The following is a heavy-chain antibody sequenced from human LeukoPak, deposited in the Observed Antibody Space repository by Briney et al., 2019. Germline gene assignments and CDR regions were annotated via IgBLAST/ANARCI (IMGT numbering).Heavy chain of an antibody. D-gene: IGHD3-3*01. CDR1: GFTFSSYS. J-gene: IGHJ5*02. CDR2: ISSSSSSYI. CDR3: ARVDTYDFWSGYYTRFDP. V-gene: IGHV3-21*01. Sequence: GGSLRLSCAASGFTFSSYSMNWVRQAPGKGLEWVSSISSSSSSYIYYADSVKGRFTISRDNAKNSLYLQTNSLRAEDTAVYYCARVDTYDFWSGYYTRFDPWGQGTLVTVSS.